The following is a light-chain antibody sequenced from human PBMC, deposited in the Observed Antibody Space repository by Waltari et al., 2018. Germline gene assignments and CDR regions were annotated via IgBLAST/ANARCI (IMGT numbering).Light chain of an antibody. V-gene: IGKV4-1*01. CDR2: WAS. CDR1: QSVLYESNDKNY. Sequence: DLAMPQSPAFLAVSLVERTTITCTSHQSVLYESNDKNYLAWYQQKPGQAPKLLIYWASSRQSGVPDPFSGSGSGTDFTHTINSLQAEDVAVYYWTKYYSRRTFDRGTRVTIK. J-gene: IGKJ1*01. CDR3: TKYYSRRT.